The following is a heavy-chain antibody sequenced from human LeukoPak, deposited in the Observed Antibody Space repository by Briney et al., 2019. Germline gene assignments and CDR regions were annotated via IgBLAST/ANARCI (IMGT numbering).Heavy chain of an antibody. J-gene: IGHJ4*02. CDR2: IYYSGST. CDR3: AGLIYCGGDCYTPSYYFDY. D-gene: IGHD2-21*02. CDR1: GGSISSSSYY. Sequence: SETLSLTCTVSGGSISSSSYYWGWIRQPPGKGLEWIGSIYYSGSTYYNPSLRSRVTISVDTSKNQFSLKLSSVTAADTAVYHCAGLIYCGGDCYTPSYYFDYWGQGTLVTVSS. V-gene: IGHV4-39*01.